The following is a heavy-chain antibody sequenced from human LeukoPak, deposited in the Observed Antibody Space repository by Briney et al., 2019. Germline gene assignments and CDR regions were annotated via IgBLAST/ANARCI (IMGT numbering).Heavy chain of an antibody. CDR3: ARAQVGAPTDL. CDR1: GFPFSSYA. J-gene: IGHJ5*02. CDR2: IHGDGDNI. Sequence: PGGSLRLSCAASGFPFSSYAMYWVHQAPGKGLVWVARIHGDGDNISYADSVRGRFTISRDNAKDTLYLHVNSLRPEDTAVYCCARAQVGAPTDLWGQGTLVTVSS. V-gene: IGHV3-74*01. D-gene: IGHD1-26*01.